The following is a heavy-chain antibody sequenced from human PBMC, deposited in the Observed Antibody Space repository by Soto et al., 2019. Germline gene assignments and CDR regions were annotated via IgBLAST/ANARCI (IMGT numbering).Heavy chain of an antibody. D-gene: IGHD2-15*01. Sequence: QVQLVESGGGVVQPGRSLRLSCAASGFTFSSYGMHWVRQAPGKGLKWVAVISYDGSNKYYADSVKGRFTISRDNSKNTLYLQMNSLRAEDTAVYYCAKDWDCSGGSCYLGSDAFDIWGQGTMVTVSS. CDR3: AKDWDCSGGSCYLGSDAFDI. CDR1: GFTFSSYG. J-gene: IGHJ3*02. V-gene: IGHV3-30*18. CDR2: ISYDGSNK.